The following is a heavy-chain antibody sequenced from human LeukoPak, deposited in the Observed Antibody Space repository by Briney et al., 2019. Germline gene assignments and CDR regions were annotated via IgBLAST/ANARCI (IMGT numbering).Heavy chain of an antibody. CDR1: GFTMSHYG. Sequence: GGSLRLSCTASGFTMSHYGVSWVRQAPGKGLEWISGIRSAVETTHYADSVKGRFIISRDNSKNALSLQLNSLRPEDTALYYCAKHFCTGLDCSLFDSWGQGTLVTVSS. J-gene: IGHJ4*02. V-gene: IGHV3-23*01. D-gene: IGHD3/OR15-3a*01. CDR3: AKHFCTGLDCSLFDS. CDR2: IRSAVETT.